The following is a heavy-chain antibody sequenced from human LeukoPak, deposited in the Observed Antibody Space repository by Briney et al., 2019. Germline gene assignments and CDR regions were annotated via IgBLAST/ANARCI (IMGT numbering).Heavy chain of an antibody. D-gene: IGHD2-15*01. J-gene: IGHJ4*02. CDR2: ISYDGSNK. Sequence: GGSLRLSCAASGFTFSSYAMHWVRQAPGKGLEWVAVISYDGSNKYYADSVKGRFTISRDNSKNTLYLQMNSLRAEDTAVYYCARDFRYCSGGSCYSRLTYYFDYWGQGTLVTVSS. CDR3: ARDFRYCSGGSCYSRLTYYFDY. CDR1: GFTFSSYA. V-gene: IGHV3-30-3*01.